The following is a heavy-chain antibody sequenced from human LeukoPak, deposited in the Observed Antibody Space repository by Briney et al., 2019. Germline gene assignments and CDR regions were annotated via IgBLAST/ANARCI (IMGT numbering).Heavy chain of an antibody. J-gene: IGHJ4*02. CDR3: AKDRYSYAFEYSDS. D-gene: IGHD5-18*01. Sequence: GGSLRLSCAASGFTFSSYGMHWVRQAPGKGLDWVAVISNDGSKKYYADSVKGRFTISRDNSKNTLSLQVSSLRTEDTAVYYCAKDRYSYAFEYSDSWGQGTLVTVSP. CDR1: GFTFSSYG. CDR2: ISNDGSKK. V-gene: IGHV3-30*18.